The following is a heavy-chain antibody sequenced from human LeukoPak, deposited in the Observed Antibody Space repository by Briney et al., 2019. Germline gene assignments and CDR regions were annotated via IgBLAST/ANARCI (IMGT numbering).Heavy chain of an antibody. V-gene: IGHV3-74*01. Sequence: TGGSLRLSCAASGFTFSSYWMHWVRQAPGKGLVWVSRINSDGSSTSYADSVKGRFTISRDNAKNSLYLQMNSLRAEDTAVYYCARDRTRYYYDSSGYWYYFDYWGQGTLVTVSS. CDR3: ARDRTRYYYDSSGYWYYFDY. CDR2: INSDGSST. D-gene: IGHD3-22*01. CDR1: GFTFSSYW. J-gene: IGHJ4*02.